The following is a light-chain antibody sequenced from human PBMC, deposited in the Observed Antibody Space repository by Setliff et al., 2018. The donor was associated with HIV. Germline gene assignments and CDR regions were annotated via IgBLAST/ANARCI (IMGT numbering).Light chain of an antibody. CDR2: GVT. J-gene: IGLJ1*01. Sequence: QSVLRQPASMSGSPGQSITISCSGSNSDVGGFDYVAWYQQHPGKAPKLIIYGVTKRSSGVSNRFSGSKAGTTASLTISGLQAEDEADYYCSSYTSTSAYVFGTGTKSPS. CDR3: SSYTSTSAYV. V-gene: IGLV2-14*03. CDR1: NSDVGGFDY.